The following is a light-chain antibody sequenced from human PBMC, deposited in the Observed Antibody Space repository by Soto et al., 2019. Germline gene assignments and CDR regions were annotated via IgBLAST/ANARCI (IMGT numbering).Light chain of an antibody. Sequence: DIQLTHSPSSVSASIGARVTISCRASPSIYKWLVWYQQKPGKDPILLIHTASSLQSGDPSKFIGSEDWTEFPLTISSLQHEDSAPYYRQQGDSVPLTFGWGTEVAIK. J-gene: IGKJ4*01. CDR1: PSIYKW. CDR2: TAS. V-gene: IGKV1-12*01. CDR3: QQGDSVPLT.